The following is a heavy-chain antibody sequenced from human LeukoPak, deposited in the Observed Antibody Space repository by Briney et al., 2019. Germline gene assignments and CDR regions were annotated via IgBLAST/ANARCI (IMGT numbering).Heavy chain of an antibody. V-gene: IGHV3-74*01. CDR1: GFTFSSYW. Sequence: GGSLRLSCAATGFTFSSYWMHWVRPAPGKGLVWVSRINSDGSSTSYADSVKGRFTISRDNAKNTLYLQMNSLRAEDTAVYYCARVAGGSSPYYFDYWGRGTLVTVSS. CDR2: INSDGSST. D-gene: IGHD6-13*01. J-gene: IGHJ4*02. CDR3: ARVAGGSSPYYFDY.